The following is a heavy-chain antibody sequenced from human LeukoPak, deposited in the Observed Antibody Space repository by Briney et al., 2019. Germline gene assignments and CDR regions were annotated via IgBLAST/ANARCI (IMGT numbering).Heavy chain of an antibody. Sequence: GGSLRLSCGASGFTFTTHWIHWVRQAPGKGLVWVSRIKPDGSDTNYADSVKGRFTISRDNAKNSLYLQMNSLRAEDTAVYYCARVVSSSVHFDYWGQGTLVTVSS. CDR2: IKPDGSDT. CDR1: GFTFTTHW. CDR3: ARVVSSSVHFDY. V-gene: IGHV3-74*01. J-gene: IGHJ4*02. D-gene: IGHD6-6*01.